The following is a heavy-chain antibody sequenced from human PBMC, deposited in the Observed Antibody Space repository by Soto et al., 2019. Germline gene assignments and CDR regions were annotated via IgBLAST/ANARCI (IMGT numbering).Heavy chain of an antibody. CDR1: GYTFTSYG. CDR3: ARDPNDSSAYYNNYYYGMDV. D-gene: IGHD3-22*01. Sequence: ASVKVSCKASGYTFTSYGIHWVRQAPGQRLEWTGWINAGNGNTKYSEKFQGRVTITRDTSASTAYLELSSLRSEDTAVYYCARDPNDSSAYYNNYYYGMDVWGQGTTVTVSS. J-gene: IGHJ6*02. CDR2: INAGNGNT. V-gene: IGHV1-3*01.